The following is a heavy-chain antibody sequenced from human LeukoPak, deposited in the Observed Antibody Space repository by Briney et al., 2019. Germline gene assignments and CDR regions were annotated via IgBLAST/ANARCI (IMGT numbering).Heavy chain of an antibody. V-gene: IGHV3-48*04. J-gene: IGHJ4*02. D-gene: IGHD1-26*01. CDR1: GFTFSSYS. Sequence: GGALRLSCAASGFTFSSYSMNWVRPAPGKGLGRVSNISSSGSTIYYAASVKGRFTISRDNAKNSLYLQMNSLRAEDTAVYYCARDRGRVLDYWGQGTLVTVSS. CDR2: ISSSGSTI. CDR3: ARDRGRVLDY.